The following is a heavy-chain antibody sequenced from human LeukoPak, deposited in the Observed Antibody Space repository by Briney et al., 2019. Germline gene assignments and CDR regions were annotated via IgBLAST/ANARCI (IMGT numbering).Heavy chain of an antibody. CDR2: ISSSSSYI. CDR1: GFTFSSYS. D-gene: IGHD2-2*01. J-gene: IGHJ6*02. V-gene: IGHV3-21*01. Sequence: PGGSLRLSCAASGFTFSSYSMNWVRQAPGKGLEWVSSISSSSSYIYYADSVKGRFTISRDNAKNSLYLQMNSLRAEDTAVYYCARENQLPSGYYYYGMDVWGQGTTVTVSS. CDR3: ARENQLPSGYYYYGMDV.